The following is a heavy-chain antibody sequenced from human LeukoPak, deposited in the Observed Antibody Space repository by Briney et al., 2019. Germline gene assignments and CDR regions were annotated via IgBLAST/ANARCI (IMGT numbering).Heavy chain of an antibody. CDR2: INPNSGGT. D-gene: IGHD4-17*01. V-gene: IGHV1-2*02. CDR1: GGTFSSYA. Sequence: ASVKVSCKASGGTFSSYAISWVRQAPGQGLEWMGWINPNSGGTNYAQKFQGRVTMTRDTSISTAYMELSRLRSDDTAVYYCASPRRGYGDYVDFDYWGQGTLVTVSS. CDR3: ASPRRGYGDYVDFDY. J-gene: IGHJ4*02.